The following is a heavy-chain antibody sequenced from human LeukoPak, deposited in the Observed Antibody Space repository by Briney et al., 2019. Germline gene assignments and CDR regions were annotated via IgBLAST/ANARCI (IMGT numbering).Heavy chain of an antibody. CDR2: IYYSGST. CDR3: ASYSGYGLYFDY. CDR1: GGSISSYY. V-gene: IGHV4-59*01. Sequence: RASETLSLTCTVSGGSISSYYWSWIRQPPGKGLEWLGYIYYSGSTNYNPSLKSRVTISVDTSKNQFSLNLSSVTAADTAVYYCASYSGYGLYFDYWGQGTLVTVSS. D-gene: IGHD5-12*01. J-gene: IGHJ4*02.